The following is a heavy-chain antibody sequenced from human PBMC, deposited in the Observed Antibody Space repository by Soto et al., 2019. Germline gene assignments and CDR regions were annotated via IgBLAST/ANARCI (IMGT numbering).Heavy chain of an antibody. D-gene: IGHD6-19*01. J-gene: IGHJ4*02. CDR3: ARVYSSGWYNDY. CDR2: IYYSGST. Sequence: SETLSLTCTVSRGSISSYYWSWIRQPPGKGLEWIGYIYYSGSTNYNPSLKSRVTISVDTSKNQFSLKLSSVTAADTAVYYCARVYSSGWYNDYWGQGTLVTVSS. CDR1: RGSISSYY. V-gene: IGHV4-59*01.